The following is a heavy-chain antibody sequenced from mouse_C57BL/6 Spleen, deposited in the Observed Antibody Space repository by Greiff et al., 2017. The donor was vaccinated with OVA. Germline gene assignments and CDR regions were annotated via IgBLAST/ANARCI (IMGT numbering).Heavy chain of an antibody. CDR3: AGPPRDSDYFDY. J-gene: IGHJ2*01. Sequence: QVQLQQSGAELVKPGASVKLSCKASGYTFTSYWMHWVKQRPGQGLEWIGNINPDSGYTKYNQKFKDKATLTVDKSSSTAYMQLSSLTYEDSAVYYCAGPPRDSDYFDYWGQGTTLTVSS. V-gene: IGHV1-7*01. CDR2: INPDSGYT. CDR1: GYTFTSYW. D-gene: IGHD2-4*01.